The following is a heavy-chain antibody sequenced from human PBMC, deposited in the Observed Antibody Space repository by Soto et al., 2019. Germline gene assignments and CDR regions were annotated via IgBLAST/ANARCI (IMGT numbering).Heavy chain of an antibody. CDR3: ARRYGGNLDY. J-gene: IGHJ4*02. V-gene: IGHV4-39*01. D-gene: IGHD1-26*01. Sequence: PSETLSLTCTVSGGSISSSSYYWGWIRQPPGKGLEWIGTIYYSGSTYYNPSLKSRVTISVDTSKKQLSLKLSSVTAADTAVYYCARRYGGNLDYWGQGTLVTVSS. CDR1: GGSISSSSYY. CDR2: IYYSGST.